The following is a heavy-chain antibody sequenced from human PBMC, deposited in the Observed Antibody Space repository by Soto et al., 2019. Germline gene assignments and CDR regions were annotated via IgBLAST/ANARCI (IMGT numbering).Heavy chain of an antibody. CDR1: GYSFTSYW. CDR3: ASAEYSSSPGDYYYHYGMDV. CDR2: IYPGDSDT. D-gene: IGHD6-6*01. Sequence: PGESLKISCKGSGYSFTSYWIGWVRQMPGKGLEWMGIIYPGDSDTRYSPSFQGQVTISADKSISTAYLQWSSLKASETAMYYCASAEYSSSPGDYYYHYGMDVWGQGTTVTVSS. V-gene: IGHV5-51*01. J-gene: IGHJ6*02.